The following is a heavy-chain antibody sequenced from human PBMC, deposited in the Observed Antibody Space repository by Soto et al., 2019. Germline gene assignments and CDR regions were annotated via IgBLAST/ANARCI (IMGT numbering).Heavy chain of an antibody. CDR3: AKDGLSWGSYFDY. CDR1: GFTFSSYA. J-gene: IGHJ4*02. V-gene: IGHV3-23*01. CDR2: LNGGST. D-gene: IGHD7-27*01. Sequence: EVQLLESGGGLVQPGGSLRLSCAASGFTFSSYAMSWVRQAPGKGLEWVAALNGGSTYYTGSVEGRFTISRDNSKNTLYLQMISLRAEDTAVYYCAKDGLSWGSYFDYWGQGALVTVSS.